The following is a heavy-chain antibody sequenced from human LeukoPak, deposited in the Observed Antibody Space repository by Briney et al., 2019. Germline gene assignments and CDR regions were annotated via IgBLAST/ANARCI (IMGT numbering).Heavy chain of an antibody. V-gene: IGHV4-39*07. CDR2: IYYSGST. Sequence: SETLSLTCTVSGGSISSSSYYWGWIRQPPGKGLEWIGSIYYSGSTNYNPSLKSRVTISVDTSKNQFSLKLSSVTAADTAVYYCARRGSSGWYGGMIDYWGQGTLVTVSS. CDR3: ARRGSSGWYGGMIDY. J-gene: IGHJ4*02. D-gene: IGHD6-19*01. CDR1: GGSISSSSYY.